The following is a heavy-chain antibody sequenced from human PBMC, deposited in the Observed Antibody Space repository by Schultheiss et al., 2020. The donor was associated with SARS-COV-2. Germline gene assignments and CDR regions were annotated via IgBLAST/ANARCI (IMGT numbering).Heavy chain of an antibody. CDR2: INPNSGGT. J-gene: IGHJ4*02. CDR1: GYTFTGYY. V-gene: IGHV1-2*06. Sequence: APVKVSCKASGYTFTGYYMHWVRQAPGQGLEWMGRINPNSGGTNYAQKFQGRVTMTRDTSISTAYMELSRLRSDDTAVYYCLLLTSSSPPPGDYWGQGTLVTVSS. CDR3: LLLTSSSPPPGDY. D-gene: IGHD6-13*01.